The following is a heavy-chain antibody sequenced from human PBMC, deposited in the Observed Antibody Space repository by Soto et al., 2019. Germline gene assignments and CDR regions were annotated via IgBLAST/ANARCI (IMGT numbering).Heavy chain of an antibody. CDR2: INHSGST. Sequence: SETVSLTCAVYGGSFSGYYWSWIRQPPGKGLEWIGEINHSGSTNYNPSLKSRVTISVDTSKNQFSLKLSSVTAADTAVYYCARGAPYDYVWGSYRSGVLSYWGQGTLVTVSS. J-gene: IGHJ4*02. CDR1: GGSFSGYY. D-gene: IGHD3-16*02. V-gene: IGHV4-34*01. CDR3: ARGAPYDYVWGSYRSGVLSY.